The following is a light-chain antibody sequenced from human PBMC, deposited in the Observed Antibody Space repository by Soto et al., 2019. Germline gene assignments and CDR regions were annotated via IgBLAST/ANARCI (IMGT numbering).Light chain of an antibody. V-gene: IGKV1-12*01. CDR3: QQANSFPWT. CDR2: AAS. CDR1: QGIGSW. Sequence: DIQMTQSPSSVSASVGDRVTITCRASQGIGSWLAWYQQKPGKAPNLLIYAASSLQSGVPSRFSGSGSGTDFTLPIGSLQPQDFATSYCQQANSFPWTFGQGTKVEIK. J-gene: IGKJ1*01.